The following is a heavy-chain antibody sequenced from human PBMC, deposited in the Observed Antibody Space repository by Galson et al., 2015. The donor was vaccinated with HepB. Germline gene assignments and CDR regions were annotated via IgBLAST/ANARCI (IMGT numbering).Heavy chain of an antibody. Sequence: SLRLSCAASGFTFSSYSMNWVRQAPGKGLEWVSSISSSSSYIYYADSVKGRFTISRDNAKNSLYLQMNSLRAEDTAVYYCAREGQVQQQLVQDAFDIWGQGTMVTVSS. D-gene: IGHD6-13*01. CDR3: AREGQVQQQLVQDAFDI. CDR2: ISSSSSYI. CDR1: GFTFSSYS. V-gene: IGHV3-21*01. J-gene: IGHJ3*02.